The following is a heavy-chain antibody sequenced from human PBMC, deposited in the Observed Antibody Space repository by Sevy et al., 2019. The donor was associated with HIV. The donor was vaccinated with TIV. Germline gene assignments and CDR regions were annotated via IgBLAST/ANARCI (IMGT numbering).Heavy chain of an antibody. J-gene: IGHJ5*02. V-gene: IGHV3-30-3*01. CDR3: ARDGGYDSSGYYEGGWFDP. Sequence: GGSLRLSCAASGFTFSSYAMHWVRQAPGKGLEWVAVISCDGSNKYYADSVKGRFTISRDNSKNTLYLQMNSLRAEDTAVYYCARDGGYDSSGYYEGGWFDPWGQGTLVTVSS. CDR2: ISCDGSNK. CDR1: GFTFSSYA. D-gene: IGHD3-22*01.